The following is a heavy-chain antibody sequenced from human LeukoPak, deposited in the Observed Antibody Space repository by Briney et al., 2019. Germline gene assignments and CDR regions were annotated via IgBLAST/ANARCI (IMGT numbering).Heavy chain of an antibody. CDR2: ISGSAYTT. V-gene: IGHV3-23*01. CDR1: GFTFSNYA. J-gene: IGHJ4*02. Sequence: GGSLRLSCAASGFTFSNYAMSWVRQAPGKGLEWVSSISGSAYTTYYPDSVKGRFTISRDNSKNMLRLEMNSLRAEDTAIYYCAKVGSGWRNGYYYFNYWGQGTLVTVSS. CDR3: AKVGSGWRNGYYYFNY. D-gene: IGHD6-19*01.